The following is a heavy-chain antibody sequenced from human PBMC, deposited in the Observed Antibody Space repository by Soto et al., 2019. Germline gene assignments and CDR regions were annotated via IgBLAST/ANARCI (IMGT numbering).Heavy chain of an antibody. Sequence: EVQLVESGGGLVKPGGSLRLSCAASGFTFSSYSMNWVRQAPGKGLEWVSSISSSSSYIYYADSVKGRFTISRDNAKNSLYLQMNRLRAEDTAVYYCARDGVNLDYGDFYDAFDIWGQGTMVTVSS. D-gene: IGHD4-17*01. CDR2: ISSSSSYI. CDR1: GFTFSSYS. CDR3: ARDGVNLDYGDFYDAFDI. J-gene: IGHJ3*02. V-gene: IGHV3-21*01.